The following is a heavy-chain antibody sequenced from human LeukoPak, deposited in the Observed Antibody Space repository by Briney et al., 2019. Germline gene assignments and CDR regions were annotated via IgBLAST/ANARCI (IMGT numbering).Heavy chain of an antibody. CDR1: GDSVASNSTA. D-gene: IGHD5-24*01. V-gene: IGHV6-1*01. CDR2: TYYRSKWYN. CDR3: ARGGQGDGYSADEAFDF. J-gene: IGHJ3*01. Sequence: SQTLSLTCVISGDSVASNSTACNWIRQSPSRGLEWLGRTYYRSKWYNDYAVSVKSRITINPDTSKNQFSLQLNSVTPEDTAVYYCARGGQGDGYSADEAFDFWGQGTMVAVS.